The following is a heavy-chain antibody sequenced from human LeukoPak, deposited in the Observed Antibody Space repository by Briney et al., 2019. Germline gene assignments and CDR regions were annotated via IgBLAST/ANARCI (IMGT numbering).Heavy chain of an antibody. CDR1: GYTLTELS. Sequence: ASVKVSCKVSGYTLTELSMHWVRQAPGKGLEWMGGFDPEDGETIYAQKFQGRVTMTEDTSTDTAYMELSSLRSEDTAVYYCATEPLLWFGEPNSRSFSGSGDYWGQGTLVTVSS. D-gene: IGHD3-10*01. CDR2: FDPEDGET. V-gene: IGHV1-24*01. J-gene: IGHJ4*02. CDR3: ATEPLLWFGEPNSRSFSGSGDY.